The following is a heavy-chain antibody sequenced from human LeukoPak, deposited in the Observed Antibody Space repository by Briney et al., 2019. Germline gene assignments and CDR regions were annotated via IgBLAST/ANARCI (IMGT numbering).Heavy chain of an antibody. CDR1: GFTFSNAW. CDR3: TTDLYYGSSGYYSDDEYFQH. D-gene: IGHD3-22*01. Sequence: PGGSLRLSCAASGFTFSNAWMSWVRQAPGKGLEWVGRIKSKTDGGTTDYAAPVKGRFTISRDDSKNTLYLQMNSLKTEDTAVYYCTTDLYYGSSGYYSDDEYFQHWGQGTLVTVSS. J-gene: IGHJ1*01. CDR2: IKSKTDGGTT. V-gene: IGHV3-15*01.